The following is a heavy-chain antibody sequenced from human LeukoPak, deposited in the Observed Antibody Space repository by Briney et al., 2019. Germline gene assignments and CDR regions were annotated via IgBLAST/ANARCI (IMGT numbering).Heavy chain of an antibody. D-gene: IGHD6-25*01. J-gene: IGHJ6*03. V-gene: IGHV3-23*01. CDR3: VRNAASDFYYYMGV. CDR2: ISNYGHKT. CDR1: GFTFYSYA. Sequence: GGSLRLSCVASGFTFYSYAMGWVRQSPGRGLECVSAISNYGHKTSYTDSVRGRFTISRDNSKNMLYLQMSSLRAEDTGIYYCVRNAASDFYYYMGVWGRGTTLIVS.